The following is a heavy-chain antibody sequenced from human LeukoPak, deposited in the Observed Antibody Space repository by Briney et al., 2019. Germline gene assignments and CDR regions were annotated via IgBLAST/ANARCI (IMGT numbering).Heavy chain of an antibody. Sequence: PSETLSLTCTVSGGSISSSSYYWGWIRQPPGKGLEWIGSIYYSGSTYYNPSLKSRVTISVDTSKNRFSLKLSSVTAADTAVYYCASLFGDYGQYYFDYWGQGTLVTVSS. J-gene: IGHJ4*02. V-gene: IGHV4-39*01. D-gene: IGHD4-17*01. CDR3: ASLFGDYGQYYFDY. CDR1: GGSISSSSYY. CDR2: IYYSGST.